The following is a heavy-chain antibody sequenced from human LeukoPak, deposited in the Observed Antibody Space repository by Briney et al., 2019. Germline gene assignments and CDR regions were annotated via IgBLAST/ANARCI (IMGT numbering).Heavy chain of an antibody. V-gene: IGHV3-48*03. CDR3: ARDVGLPIATAGDY. D-gene: IGHD6-13*01. CDR1: GFTFSSYE. CDR2: ISSSGSTI. Sequence: GGSLRLSCAASGFTFSSYEMNWVRQAPGKGLEWVSYISSSGSTIYYADSVKGRFTIPRDNAKNSLYLQMNSLRAEDTAVYYCARDVGLPIATAGDYWGQGTLVTVSS. J-gene: IGHJ4*02.